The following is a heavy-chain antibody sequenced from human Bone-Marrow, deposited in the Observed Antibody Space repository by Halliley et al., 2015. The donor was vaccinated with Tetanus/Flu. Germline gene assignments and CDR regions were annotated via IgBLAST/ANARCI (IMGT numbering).Heavy chain of an antibody. D-gene: IGHD3-16*02. CDR1: GVSLATSGYS. CDR3: ARHYRHWLFDY. Sequence: TLSLTCTVSGVSLATSGYSWGWIRQPPGKGLEWIGSFYYSGSTDYNPSLKSPVSISEDTPANHLSLNLNSVAAADTAVYYCARHYRHWLFDYWGQGTLVTVSS. V-gene: IGHV4-39*01. CDR2: FYYSGST. J-gene: IGHJ4*02.